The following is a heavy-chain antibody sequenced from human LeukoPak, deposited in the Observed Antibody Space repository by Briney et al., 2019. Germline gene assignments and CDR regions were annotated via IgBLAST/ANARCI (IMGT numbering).Heavy chain of an antibody. J-gene: IGHJ4*02. Sequence: SETLSLTCTVSGGSISSYYWSWIRQPPGKGLEWIGYIYYSGSTNYNPSLKSRVTISVDTSKNQFSLKLSSVTAADTAVYCCASDYTIAAGGTGRNYWGQGTLVTVSS. CDR3: ASDYTIAAGGTGRNY. CDR1: GGSISSYY. D-gene: IGHD6-13*01. CDR2: IYYSGST. V-gene: IGHV4-59*12.